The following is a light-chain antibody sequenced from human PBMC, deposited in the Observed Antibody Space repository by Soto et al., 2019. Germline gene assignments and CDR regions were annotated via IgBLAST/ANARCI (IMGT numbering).Light chain of an antibody. CDR2: EAT. V-gene: IGLV2-23*02. CDR3: CSYAGRSTLYV. J-gene: IGLJ1*01. Sequence: QSVLTQPASVSGSPGQSITISCTGTSSDIGSYNLVSWYQQQPGKAPKIMIYEATKRPSGVSDRFSGSKSANTASLTISGLQAEDEAEYYCCSYAGRSTLYVFGTGTKVTVL. CDR1: SSDIGSYNL.